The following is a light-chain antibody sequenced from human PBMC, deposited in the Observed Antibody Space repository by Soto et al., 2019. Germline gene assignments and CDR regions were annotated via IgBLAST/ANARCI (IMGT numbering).Light chain of an antibody. Sequence: QSALTQPASVSGSPGQSITISCTGTSGDIGGYNYVSWYQQQPGKAPKLLISEVTNRPSGVSNRFSGSKSGNTASLTISGLQAEDETDYYCSSYTTNITPVVFGGGTKLTVL. V-gene: IGLV2-14*01. J-gene: IGLJ2*01. CDR1: SGDIGGYNY. CDR2: EVT. CDR3: SSYTTNITPVV.